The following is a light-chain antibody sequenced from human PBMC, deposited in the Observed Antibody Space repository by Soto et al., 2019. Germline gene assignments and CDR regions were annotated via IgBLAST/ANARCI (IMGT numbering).Light chain of an antibody. CDR1: SSDVGGYDY. J-gene: IGLJ3*02. CDR3: TSYTRSSSPWV. Sequence: QSALTQPASVSGSPGQWITISFTGTSSDVGGYDYVSWYQQYPAKARKLLIYDVSSRPSGVSNRFSGSKSGNTASLTISGLQAEDEADYYCTSYTRSSSPWVFGGGTKLTVL. CDR2: DVS. V-gene: IGLV2-14*01.